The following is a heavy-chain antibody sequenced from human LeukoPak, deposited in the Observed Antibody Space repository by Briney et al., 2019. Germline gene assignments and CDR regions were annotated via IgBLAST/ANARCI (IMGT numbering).Heavy chain of an antibody. D-gene: IGHD3-10*01. V-gene: IGHV4-30-2*01. CDR3: ARAQTMVRGVTYWYFDL. CDR1: GGSISSGGYS. J-gene: IGHJ2*01. Sequence: PSETLSLTCAVSGGSISSGGYSWSWIRQPPGKGLEWIGYIYHSGSTYCNPSLKSRVTISVDRSKNQFSLKLSSVTAADTAVYYCARAQTMVRGVTYWYFDLWGRGTLVTVSS. CDR2: IYHSGST.